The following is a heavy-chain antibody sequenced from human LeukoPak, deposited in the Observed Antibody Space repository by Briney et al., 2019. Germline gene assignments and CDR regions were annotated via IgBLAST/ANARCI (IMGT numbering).Heavy chain of an antibody. D-gene: IGHD3-10*01. Sequence: PGESLRLSCAASGFTFSSYAMSWVRQAPGKGLEWVSTISGGGGRTWYADSVKGRFTISRDNSKTTLFLQMNSLRAEDTAVYYCARVQGRFFGSGSYVGVDHWGQGTLVTVSS. CDR1: GFTFSSYA. V-gene: IGHV3-23*01. J-gene: IGHJ4*02. CDR2: ISGGGGRT. CDR3: ARVQGRFFGSGSYVGVDH.